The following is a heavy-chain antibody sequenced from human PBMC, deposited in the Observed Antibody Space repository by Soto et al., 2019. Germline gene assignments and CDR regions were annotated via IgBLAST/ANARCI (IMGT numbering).Heavy chain of an antibody. V-gene: IGHV3-74*01. CDR1: GFTFSSYW. CDR3: ARGTVRDHDFGDY. Sequence: EVQLVESGGGLVQPGGSLRLSCAASGFTFSSYWMHWVRQVPGKGLVWVSRISSDGSSTSYADSVKGRITISRDNAKNTLYLQVNSLRAEDTAVYYCARGTVRDHDFGDYWGQGTLVAVSS. CDR2: ISSDGSST. D-gene: IGHD4-17*01. J-gene: IGHJ4*02.